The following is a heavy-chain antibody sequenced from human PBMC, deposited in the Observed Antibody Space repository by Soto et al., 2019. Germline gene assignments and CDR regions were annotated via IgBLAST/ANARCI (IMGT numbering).Heavy chain of an antibody. CDR2: ISYDGNNK. J-gene: IGHJ4*02. CDR1: GFTFSSYG. V-gene: IGHV3-30*18. Sequence: QVQLVESGGGVVQPGRSLRLSCAASGFTFSSYGMHWVRQAPGKGLEWVAVISYDGNNKYYADSVKGRFTISRDNSKNTLSLQMNSLRAEDTAVYYCAKSVYNWNDWFFDYWGQGTLVTVSS. CDR3: AKSVYNWNDWFFDY. D-gene: IGHD1-1*01.